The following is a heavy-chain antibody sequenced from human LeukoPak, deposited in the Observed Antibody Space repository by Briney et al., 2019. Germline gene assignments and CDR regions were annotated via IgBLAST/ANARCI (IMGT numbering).Heavy chain of an antibody. J-gene: IGHJ4*02. CDR3: ARGTYSGSSNFDY. V-gene: IGHV3-48*03. D-gene: IGHD1-26*01. CDR2: IDFGGRII. Sequence: GGSLRLSCVASGFTFSSYEMNWVRQVPGKALEWVSYIDFGGRIINYADHVKGRFTISRDNAKNSVYLQMNRLRAEDTAVYYCARGTYSGSSNFDYWGQGTLVTVS. CDR1: GFTFSSYE.